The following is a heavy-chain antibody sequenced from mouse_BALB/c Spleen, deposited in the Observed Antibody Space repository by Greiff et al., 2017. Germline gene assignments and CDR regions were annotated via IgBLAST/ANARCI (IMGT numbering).Heavy chain of an antibody. J-gene: IGHJ2*01. CDR2: IYPYNGGT. D-gene: IGHD2-1*01. V-gene: IGHV1S29*02. Sequence: EVKVVESGPELVKPGASVKISCKASGYTFTDYNMHWVKQSHGKSLEWIGYIYPYNGGTGYNQKFKSKATLTVDNSSSAAYMELRSLTSEDSAVYYCAREGNYYFDYWGQGTTLTVSS. CDR3: AREGNYYFDY. CDR1: GYTFTDYN.